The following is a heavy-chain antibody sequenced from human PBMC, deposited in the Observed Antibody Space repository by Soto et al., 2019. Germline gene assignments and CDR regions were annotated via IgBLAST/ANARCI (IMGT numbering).Heavy chain of an antibody. CDR2: INSDGSST. D-gene: IGHD3-3*01. CDR1: GFTFSSYW. V-gene: IGHV3-74*01. CDR3: ARSRSGSYYDFWSGYHAFDI. Sequence: LRLSCAASGFTFSSYWMHWVRQAPGKGLVWVSRINSDGSSTSYADSVKGRFTISRDNAKNTLYLQMNSLRAEDTAVYYCARSRSGSYYDFWSGYHAFDIWGQGTMVTVSS. J-gene: IGHJ3*02.